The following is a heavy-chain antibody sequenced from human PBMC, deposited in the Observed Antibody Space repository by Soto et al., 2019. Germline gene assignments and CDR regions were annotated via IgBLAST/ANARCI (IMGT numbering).Heavy chain of an antibody. V-gene: IGHV3-30*18. D-gene: IGHD6-13*01. CDR3: AKVSSSWYGRGAFDI. CDR1: GFTFSSYG. J-gene: IGHJ3*02. CDR2: ISYDGSNK. Sequence: GGSLRLSCAASGFTFSSYGMHWVRQAPGKGLEWVAVISYDGSNKYYADSVKGRFTISRDNSKNTLYLQMNSLRAEDTAVYYCAKVSSSWYGRGAFDIWGQGTMVTVS.